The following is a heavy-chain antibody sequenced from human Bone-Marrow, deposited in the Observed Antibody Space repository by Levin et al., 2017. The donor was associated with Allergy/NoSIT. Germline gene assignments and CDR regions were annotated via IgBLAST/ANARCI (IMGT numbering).Heavy chain of an antibody. CDR3: ARRYCSSTNCYALDL. V-gene: IGHV3-21*01. Sequence: GGSLRLSCAASGFTFSSYAMNWVRQAPGKGLEWVSSIDKSGSYIYYADSVKGRFTISRDNAKNSLYLQMNSLRAEDTAVYYCARRYCSSTNCYALDLWGHGTMVTVSS. CDR1: GFTFSSYA. CDR2: IDKSGSYI. D-gene: IGHD2-2*01. J-gene: IGHJ3*01.